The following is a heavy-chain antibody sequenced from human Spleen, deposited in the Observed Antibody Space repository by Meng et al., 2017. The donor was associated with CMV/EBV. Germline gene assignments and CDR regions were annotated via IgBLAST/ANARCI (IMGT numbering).Heavy chain of an antibody. CDR1: GGTFSSYT. D-gene: IGHD1-7*01. Sequence: ASVKVSCKASGGTFSSYTFTWVRQAPGQGLEWMGWISPYNGNTEYAQKFQGRVTMTTDTSTSTAYMEVRSLTSDDTAMYYCARGSWNYDFWGRGTLVTVSS. CDR3: ARGSWNYDF. V-gene: IGHV1-18*01. CDR2: ISPYNGNT. J-gene: IGHJ4*02.